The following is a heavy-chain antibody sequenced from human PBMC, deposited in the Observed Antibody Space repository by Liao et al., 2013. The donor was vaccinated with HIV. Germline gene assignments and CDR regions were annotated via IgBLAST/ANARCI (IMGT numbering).Heavy chain of an antibody. CDR3: ARGPPVTTYSGSPDPQYNWFDP. CDR1: GGSINSGLYY. Sequence: QVQLQESGPGLVKPSQTLSLTCTVSGGSINSGLYYWTWIRQPAGKRLEWIGRILTSGNTNYNPSLRSRVTIFVDSSKNQISLNLSSVTAADTAVFYCARGPPVTTYSGSPDPQYNWFDPWGQGTLVIVSS. J-gene: IGHJ5*02. V-gene: IGHV4-61*02. D-gene: IGHD4-17*01. CDR2: ILTSGNT.